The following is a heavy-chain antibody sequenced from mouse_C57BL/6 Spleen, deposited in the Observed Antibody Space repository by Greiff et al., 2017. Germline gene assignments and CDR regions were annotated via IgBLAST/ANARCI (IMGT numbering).Heavy chain of an antibody. J-gene: IGHJ2*01. CDR2: IRNKANGYTT. D-gene: IGHD1-1*01. Sequence: EVKLVESGGGLVQPGGSLSLSCAASGFTFTDYYMSWVRQPPGKALEWLGFIRNKANGYTTEYSASVKGRFTISRDNSQSILYLQMNALRAEDSATYYCARLITTVYYFDYWGQGTTLTVSS. CDR3: ARLITTVYYFDY. V-gene: IGHV7-3*01. CDR1: GFTFTDYY.